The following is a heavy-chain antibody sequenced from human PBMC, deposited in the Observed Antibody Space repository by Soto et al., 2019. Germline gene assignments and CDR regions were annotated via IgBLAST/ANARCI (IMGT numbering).Heavy chain of an antibody. CDR2: ISYDGSNK. V-gene: IGHV3-30-3*01. J-gene: IGHJ6*02. CDR1: GFTFSSYA. Sequence: QVQLVESGGGVVQPGRSLRLSCAASGFTFSSYAMHWVRQAPGKGLEWVAVISYDGSNKYYADSVKGRFTISRDNSKNTLYLQMNSLRAEDTAVYYCERDGSAYCSGGSCYALKGMDVWGQGTTVTVSS. D-gene: IGHD2-15*01. CDR3: ERDGSAYCSGGSCYALKGMDV.